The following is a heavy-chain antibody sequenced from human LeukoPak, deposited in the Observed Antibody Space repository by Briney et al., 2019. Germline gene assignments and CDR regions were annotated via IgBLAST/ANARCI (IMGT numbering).Heavy chain of an antibody. V-gene: IGHV3-53*01. CDR2: IYSGGST. Sequence: PGGSLILSCAVSGLTVSNNYMSWVRQAPGKGLEWVSVIYSGGSTYYADSVKGRFTISRDNSKNTVYLQMNSLRDEDTAVYYCARSVGYWGQGTLVTVSS. J-gene: IGHJ4*02. CDR3: ARSVGY. CDR1: GLTVSNNY. D-gene: IGHD1-26*01.